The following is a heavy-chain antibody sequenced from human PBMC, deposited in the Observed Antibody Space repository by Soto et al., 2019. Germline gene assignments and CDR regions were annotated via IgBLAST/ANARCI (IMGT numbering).Heavy chain of an antibody. D-gene: IGHD6-19*01. J-gene: IGHJ4*02. CDR3: ARGSYSSGWV. V-gene: IGHV4-59*01. Sequence: SETLSLTCTVSGGSISSYYWSWIRQPPGKGLEWIGYIYYSGSTNYNPSLKSRVTISVDTSKNQFSLKLSSVTAADTAVYYCARGSYSSGWVWGQGTRVTVSS. CDR2: IYYSGST. CDR1: GGSISSYY.